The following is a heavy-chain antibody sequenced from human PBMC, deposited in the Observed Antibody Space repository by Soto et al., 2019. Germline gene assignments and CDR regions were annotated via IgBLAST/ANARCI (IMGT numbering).Heavy chain of an antibody. CDR1: GGSISSTDYY. D-gene: IGHD2-8*01. V-gene: IGHV4-30-4*01. CDR3: ARDIIVQMVHYGMDV. J-gene: IGHJ6*02. CDR2: IHYSGST. Sequence: QMQLQESGPGLVKPSQTLSLTCTVSGGSISSTDYYWSWIRQPPGKGLEWIGYIHYSGSTYYNPSLKSRVTMSLDPSKNQFSLKLASVTAADTAVYYCARDIIVQMVHYGMDVWGQGTTVTVSS.